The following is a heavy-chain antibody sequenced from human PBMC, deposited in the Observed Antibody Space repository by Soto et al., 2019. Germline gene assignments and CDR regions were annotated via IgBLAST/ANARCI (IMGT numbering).Heavy chain of an antibody. D-gene: IGHD3-10*01. Sequence: SGPTLVNPTQTLTLTCSFSGFSLSTSGMRVNWIRQPTGRALEWLARIDWNDNTIYNKSLRTRLTISKDTSENQVVFIMTNMDPADTGTYFCARMGSVDAYWGQGTLVTVSS. V-gene: IGHV2-70*04. CDR1: GFSLSTSGMR. J-gene: IGHJ4*02. CDR2: IDWNDNT. CDR3: ARMGSVDAY.